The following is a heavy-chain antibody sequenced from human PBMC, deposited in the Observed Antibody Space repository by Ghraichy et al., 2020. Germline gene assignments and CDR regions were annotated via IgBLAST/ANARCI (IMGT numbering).Heavy chain of an antibody. CDR1: GGSISSYY. J-gene: IGHJ6*03. Sequence: SETLSLTCTVSGGSISSYYWSWIRQPPGKGLEWIGYIYYSGSTNYNPSLKSRVTISVDTSKNQFSLKLSSVTTADTAVYYCARDLLDSGYDNYYYYYYMDVWGKGTTVTVSS. V-gene: IGHV4-59*01. CDR2: IYYSGST. CDR3: ARDLLDSGYDNYYYYYYMDV. D-gene: IGHD5-12*01.